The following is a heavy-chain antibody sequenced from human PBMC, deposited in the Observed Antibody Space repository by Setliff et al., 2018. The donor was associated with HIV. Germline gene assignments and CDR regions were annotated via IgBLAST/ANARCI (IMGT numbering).Heavy chain of an antibody. CDR2: IYPSTSA. CDR3: ARRPMVRGFGRYYFDY. D-gene: IGHD3-10*01. CDR1: GYSISSGYY. Sequence: SETLSLTCAVSGYSISSGYYWGWIRQSPGKGLEWIGYIYPSTSANYNPSLKSRVRILLDTSKNQFSLRLTSVTAADTAVYFCARRPMVRGFGRYYFDYWGQGTLVTVSS. J-gene: IGHJ4*02. V-gene: IGHV4-38-2*01.